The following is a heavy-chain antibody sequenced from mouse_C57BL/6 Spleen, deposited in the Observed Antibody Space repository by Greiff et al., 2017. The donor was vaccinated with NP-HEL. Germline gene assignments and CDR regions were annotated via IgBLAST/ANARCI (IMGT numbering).Heavy chain of an antibody. V-gene: IGHV1-53*01. D-gene: IGHD2-4*01. CDR2: INPSNGGT. Sequence: VQLQQPGTELVKPGASVKLSCKASGYTFTSYWMHWVKQRPGQGLEWIGNINPSNGGTNYNEKFKSKATLTVDKSSSTAYMQLSSLTSEDSAVYYCARSPPIDYDYAAWFAYGGQGTLVTVSA. J-gene: IGHJ3*01. CDR1: GYTFTSYW. CDR3: ARSPPIDYDYAAWFAY.